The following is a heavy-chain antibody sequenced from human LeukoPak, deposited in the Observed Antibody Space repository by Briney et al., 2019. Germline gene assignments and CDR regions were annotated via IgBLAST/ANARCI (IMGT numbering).Heavy chain of an antibody. CDR2: IYSGGST. CDR1: GFTFSDYY. J-gene: IGHJ6*02. Sequence: GGSLRLSCAASGFTFSDYYMSWIRQAPGKGLEWVSVIYSGGSTYYADSVKGRFTISRDNSKNTLYLQMNSLRAEDTAVYYCAGSTHNYYYYGMDVWGQGTTVTVSS. CDR3: AGSTHNYYYYGMDV. V-gene: IGHV3-53*01. D-gene: IGHD2-2*01.